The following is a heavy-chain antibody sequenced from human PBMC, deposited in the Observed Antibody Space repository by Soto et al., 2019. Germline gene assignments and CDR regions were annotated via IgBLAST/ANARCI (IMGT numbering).Heavy chain of an antibody. Sequence: GGSLRLSCAASGFTFNIYSMNWGRQAPWKGLEWVSYISGSSSTTYYADSVKGRFTISRDNAKNSLYLQMNSLRAEDTAVYYCATDKLGYCSDGRCYRPGYFENWGQGTPVTVSS. CDR1: GFTFNIYS. J-gene: IGHJ4*02. V-gene: IGHV3-48*01. CDR3: ATDKLGYCSDGRCYRPGYFEN. CDR2: ISGSSSTT. D-gene: IGHD2-15*01.